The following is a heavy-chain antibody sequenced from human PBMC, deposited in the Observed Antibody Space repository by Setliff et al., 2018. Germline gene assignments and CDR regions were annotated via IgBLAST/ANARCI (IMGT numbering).Heavy chain of an antibody. CDR2: IRYDGSNK. V-gene: IGHV3-30*02. Sequence: GSLRLSCAAAGFTFSSYGMHWVRQAPGKGLEWVAFIRYDGSNKYYADSVKGRFTISRDNSKNTLYLQMNSLRAEDTAVYYCARAYYGTVNGYSSYYGLDVWGQGTTVTVSS. CDR1: GFTFSSYG. D-gene: IGHD3-9*01. J-gene: IGHJ6*02. CDR3: ARAYYGTVNGYSSYYGLDV.